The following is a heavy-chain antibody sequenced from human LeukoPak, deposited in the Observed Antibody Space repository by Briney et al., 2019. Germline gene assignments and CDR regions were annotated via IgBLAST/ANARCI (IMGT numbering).Heavy chain of an antibody. CDR3: ARDSTGDWYFDY. CDR2: IKQDGSEK. V-gene: IGHV3-7*01. Sequence: PGGSLRLSCGAPGLPFSRFWMSWVRPAPGKGLGGVANIKQDGSEKFYVDPVKGRFHICRDNAKTSLYLEMNRPRAEDTAVYYCARDSTGDWYFDYGGQGTLVTVSS. J-gene: IGHJ4*02. D-gene: IGHD7-27*01. CDR1: GLPFSRFW.